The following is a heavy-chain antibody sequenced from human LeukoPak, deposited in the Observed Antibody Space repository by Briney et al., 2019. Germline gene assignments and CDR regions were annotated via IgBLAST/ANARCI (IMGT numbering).Heavy chain of an antibody. CDR3: ARGGTRGYFQH. Sequence: PGRSLRLSCAASGFTFSSYPIHWVRQAPGKGLEWVAVMSRDGSVNYYADSVKGRFTISRDNSKNTLYLQMNSLRAEDTAVYYCARGGTRGYFQHWGQGTLVTVSS. CDR2: MSRDGSVN. J-gene: IGHJ1*01. CDR1: GFTFSSYP. V-gene: IGHV3-30-3*01.